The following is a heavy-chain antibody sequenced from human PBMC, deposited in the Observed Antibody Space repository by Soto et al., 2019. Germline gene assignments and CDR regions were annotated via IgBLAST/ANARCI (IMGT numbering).Heavy chain of an antibody. CDR1: GGSITNYY. D-gene: IGHD6-19*01. J-gene: IGHJ4*02. V-gene: IGHV4-59*08. CDR2: IHNSENT. Sequence: QVQLQESGPGLVKPSETLSLTCTASGGSITNYYWNWIRQPPGKGLEWIGNIHNSENTNYNPSLRRRVTISLDTSNNQCSLKMNSVTAADTAVYYCTTGSGWTSDHWGRGTVVTVSS. CDR3: TTGSGWTSDH.